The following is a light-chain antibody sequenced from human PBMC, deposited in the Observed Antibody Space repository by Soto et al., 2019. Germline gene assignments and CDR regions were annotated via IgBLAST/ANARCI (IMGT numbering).Light chain of an antibody. V-gene: IGLV4-69*01. CDR3: QTWGTGSNWV. J-gene: IGLJ3*02. CDR1: SGHSSYA. Sequence: QPVLTQSPSASASLGASVKLTCTLSSGHSSYAIAWHQQQPEKGPRYLMKLNSDGSHSKGDGIPDRFSGSSSGAERYLTISSLQSEDEADYYCQTWGTGSNWVFGGGTKLTDL. CDR2: LNSDGSH.